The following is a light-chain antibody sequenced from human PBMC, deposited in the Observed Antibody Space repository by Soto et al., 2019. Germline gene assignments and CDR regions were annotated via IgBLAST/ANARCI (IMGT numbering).Light chain of an antibody. Sequence: QSVLTQPPSVSAAPGQKVTISCSGSNSNIGSNYVSWYQQLPEAAPKLLIYDNDKRPSGISDRFSGSRSGTSATLGITGLQTGDEADYYCGTWDSSLSAGVFGTGTKVTVL. CDR3: GTWDSSLSAGV. V-gene: IGLV1-51*01. CDR1: NSNIGSNY. CDR2: DND. J-gene: IGLJ1*01.